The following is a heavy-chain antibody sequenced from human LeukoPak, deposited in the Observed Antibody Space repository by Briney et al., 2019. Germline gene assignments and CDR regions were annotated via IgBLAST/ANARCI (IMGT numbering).Heavy chain of an antibody. Sequence: GGSLRLSCAASGFSFETYGMHWVRQAPGKGLEGVSSISSGCTYKDYADSVKGRFTISRYNSKTPLYLQMTRLSAEATAVYYCAKSQGTCSSTSCSSSDYWGQGTLVTVSS. CDR2: ISSGCTYK. CDR3: AKSQGTCSSTSCSSSDY. D-gene: IGHD2-2*01. V-gene: IGHV3-21*04. CDR1: GFSFETYG. J-gene: IGHJ4*02.